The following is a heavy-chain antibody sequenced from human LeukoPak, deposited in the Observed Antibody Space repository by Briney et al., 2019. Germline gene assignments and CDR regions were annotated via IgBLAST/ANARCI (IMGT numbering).Heavy chain of an antibody. V-gene: IGHV3-30-3*01. J-gene: IGHJ4*02. D-gene: IGHD2-2*01. CDR1: GFTFSSYA. CDR3: ARTFGSVPAAIGGYFDY. CDR2: ISYDGGNK. Sequence: PGGSLRLSCAASGFTFSSYAMHWVRQAPGKGLEWVAVISYDGGNKYYADSVKGRFTISRDNSKNTLYLQMNSLRAEDTAVYYCARTFGSVPAAIGGYFDYWGQGTLVTVSS.